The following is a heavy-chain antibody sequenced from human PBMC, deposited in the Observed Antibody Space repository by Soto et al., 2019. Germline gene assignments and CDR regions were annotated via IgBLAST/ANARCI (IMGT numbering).Heavy chain of an antibody. D-gene: IGHD6-19*01. CDR1: GFTSSSYD. CDR3: ASPVVSGCGAGSMEV. V-gene: IGHV3-48*03. CDR2: ISSSGSTI. J-gene: IGHJ6*02. Sequence: HPGGSLRISCAASGFTSSSYDMYWVRQAPGKGLEWVSYISSSGSTIYYADSVKGRFTISRDNAKNSLYLQMNSLRAEDTAVYYCASPVVSGCGAGSMEVWGPGPTATV.